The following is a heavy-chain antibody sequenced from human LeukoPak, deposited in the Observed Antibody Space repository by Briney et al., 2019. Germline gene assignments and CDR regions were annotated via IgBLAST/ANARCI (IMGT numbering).Heavy chain of an antibody. J-gene: IGHJ6*02. V-gene: IGHV3-7*01. CDR3: ARDAGGSCEFQGGPNCYYYYGMDV. CDR2: IKQDGSEK. CDR1: GFTFSSYW. Sequence: GGSLRLSCAASGFTFSSYWTSWVRQAPGKGLEWVANIKQDGSEKYYVDSVKGRFTISRDNAKNSLYLQMNSLRAEDTAVYYCARDAGGSCEFQGGPNCYYYYGMDVWGQGTTVTVSS. D-gene: IGHD1-1*01.